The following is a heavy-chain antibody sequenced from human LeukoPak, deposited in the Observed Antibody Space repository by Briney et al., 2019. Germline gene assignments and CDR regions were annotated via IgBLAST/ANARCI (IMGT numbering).Heavy chain of an antibody. CDR3: ARGGSCSGGNCKYTRKEIDY. V-gene: IGHV3-74*01. CDR2: INSDGSST. CDR1: GFTFSGYS. D-gene: IGHD2-15*01. J-gene: IGHJ4*02. Sequence: PGGSLRLSYAASGFTFSGYSMNWVRQAPGKGLVWVSRINSDGSSTTYADSVKGRFTISRDNAKNTLYLQMNSLRVEETAIYYCARGGSCSGGNCKYTRKEIDYWGQGTLVTVSS.